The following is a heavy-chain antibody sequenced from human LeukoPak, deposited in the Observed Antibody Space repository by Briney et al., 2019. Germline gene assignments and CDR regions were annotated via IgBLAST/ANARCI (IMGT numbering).Heavy chain of an antibody. D-gene: IGHD3-10*01. Sequence: SETLSLTCTVSGGSISSYYWSWIRQPAGKGLEWIGRIYTSGSTNYNPSLKSRVTMSVDTSKIQFSLKLSSVTAADTAVYYCARDGWPYGSGRRNYYYGMDVWGQGTTVTVSS. CDR1: GGSISSYY. CDR2: IYTSGST. V-gene: IGHV4-4*07. CDR3: ARDGWPYGSGRRNYYYGMDV. J-gene: IGHJ6*02.